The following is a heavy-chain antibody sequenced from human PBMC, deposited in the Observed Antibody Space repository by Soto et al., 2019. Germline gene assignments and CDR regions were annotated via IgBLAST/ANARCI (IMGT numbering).Heavy chain of an antibody. D-gene: IGHD6-13*01. CDR3: ARLRIPAAGSS. CDR1: GYRFTSYW. CDR2: IFPSDSDT. Sequence: PGESLKISCRTSGYRFTSYWIAWVRQMPGKGLEWMGIIFPSDSDTRYSPSFQGQVTISADRSTSTVFLQWASLKAADTAVYYCARLRIPAAGSSWGQGTLVTVSS. J-gene: IGHJ4*02. V-gene: IGHV5-51*01.